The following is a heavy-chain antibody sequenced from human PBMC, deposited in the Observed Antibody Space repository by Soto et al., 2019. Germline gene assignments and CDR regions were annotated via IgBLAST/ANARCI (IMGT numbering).Heavy chain of an antibody. CDR1: GFTFDDYA. D-gene: IGHD2-2*02. J-gene: IGHJ4*02. CDR3: ARCSSTSCYIMASFYY. CDR2: INWNGRST. Sequence: EVQLVESGGGVVRPGGSLRLSCAASGFTFDDYAMSWVRQAPGKGLEWVAGINWNGRSTTYADSLKGRFTISRDNAKNSLHLQINSLRAEATALYFCARCSSTSCYIMASFYYWGKGTLVTVAS. V-gene: IGHV3-20*04.